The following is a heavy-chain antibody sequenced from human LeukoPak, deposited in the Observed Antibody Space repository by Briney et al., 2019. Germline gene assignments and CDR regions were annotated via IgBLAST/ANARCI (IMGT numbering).Heavy chain of an antibody. CDR2: IDSSSSSI. CDR1: GFIFTSHS. J-gene: IGHJ4*02. Sequence: GGSLRLSCAASGFIFTSHSMNWVRQAPGKGLEWVSFIDSSSSSIHYADSVRGRFTISRDNAKNLLYLQMNSLRAEDTAEYSCARGNGPGSFIIDYWGQGTLVAASS. V-gene: IGHV3-48*01. D-gene: IGHD3-10*01. CDR3: ARGNGPGSFIIDY.